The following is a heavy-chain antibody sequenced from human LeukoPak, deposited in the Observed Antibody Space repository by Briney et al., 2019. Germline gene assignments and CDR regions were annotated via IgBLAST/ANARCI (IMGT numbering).Heavy chain of an antibody. V-gene: IGHV3-23*01. CDR3: AKKGGYDSSGYYPLDY. Sequence: GGSLRLSCAASGFTFSGYGMHWVRQAPGKGLEWVSAISGSGGSTYYADSVKGRFTISRVNSKNTLYLQMNSLRAEDTAVYYCAKKGGYDSSGYYPLDYWGQGTLVTISS. J-gene: IGHJ4*02. D-gene: IGHD3-22*01. CDR2: ISGSGGST. CDR1: GFTFSGYG.